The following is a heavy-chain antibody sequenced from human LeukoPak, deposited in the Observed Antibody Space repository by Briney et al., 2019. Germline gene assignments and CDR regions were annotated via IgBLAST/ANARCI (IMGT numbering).Heavy chain of an antibody. D-gene: IGHD1-1*01. J-gene: IGHJ5*02. V-gene: IGHV3-15*01. CDR2: IKSKADGGTA. CDR3: TTAPGQYMA. Sequence: KSGGSLRLSCAASGFTFRNAWMRWVRLAPGKGLEWVGRIKSKADGGTAEYAAPVKGRLTIARDDSKNTLFLQIDSLKTEDTAVYYCTTAPGQYMAWGQGTLVTASS. CDR1: GFTFRNAW.